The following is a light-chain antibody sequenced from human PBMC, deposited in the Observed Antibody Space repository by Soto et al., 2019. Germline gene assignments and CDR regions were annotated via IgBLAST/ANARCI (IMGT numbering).Light chain of an antibody. V-gene: IGLV2-14*03. CDR2: DVT. CDR1: ARDIGGYQF. CDR3: ASYSSRETPVV. Sequence: QSALTQPASVSVSPGQSITISCTGTARDIGGYQFVSWYQQHPDKAPKLITVDVTKRPSGISSRFSASKSGTTASLTISGLLPEDEAQFYCASYSSRETPVVFGGGTKLTVL. J-gene: IGLJ2*01.